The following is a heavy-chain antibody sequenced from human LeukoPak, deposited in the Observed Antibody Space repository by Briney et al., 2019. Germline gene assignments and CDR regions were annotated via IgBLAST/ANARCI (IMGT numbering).Heavy chain of an antibody. CDR1: GFTFSSYA. CDR3: AKDSLWMVRGVTFDY. D-gene: IGHD3-10*01. V-gene: IGHV3-23*01. Sequence: GGSLRLSCAASGFTFSSYAMSWVRQAPGKGLEWVSGISGSGGITYYADSVKGRFTISRDNSKNTLYLQMNSLRAEDTAVYYCAKDSLWMVRGVTFDYWGQGTLVTVSS. J-gene: IGHJ4*02. CDR2: ISGSGGIT.